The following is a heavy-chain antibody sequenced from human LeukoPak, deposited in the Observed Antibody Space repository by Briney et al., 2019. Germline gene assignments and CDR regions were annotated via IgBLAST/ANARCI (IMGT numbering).Heavy chain of an antibody. Sequence: ASVKVSCKASGYTFTNYGISWVRQAPGQGLEWMGWISTYNGNTNYAQKFQARVTMTTDTSTSTAYLELRSLISDDTAVYYCARVDASSWYGHDYWGQGTQITVSS. J-gene: IGHJ4*02. CDR2: ISTYNGNT. CDR3: ARVDASSWYGHDY. CDR1: GYTFTNYG. V-gene: IGHV1-18*01. D-gene: IGHD6-13*01.